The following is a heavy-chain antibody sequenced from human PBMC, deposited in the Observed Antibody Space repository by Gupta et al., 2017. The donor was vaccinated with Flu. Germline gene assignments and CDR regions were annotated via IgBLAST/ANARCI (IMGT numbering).Heavy chain of an antibody. J-gene: IGHJ4*02. CDR2: ISGSGSNT. D-gene: IGHD3-10*01. CDR1: GFTFTSYA. V-gene: IGHV3-23*01. CDR3: GKDMGF. Sequence: EVQLLESGGGLVQPGGSLRLACATSGFTFTSYAMSWVRQAPGKGLEWVSAISGSGSNTYYADSVKGRFIISRDNSKNTLYLQMNSLRAEDTAVYYCGKDMGFWGQGTLVTVSS.